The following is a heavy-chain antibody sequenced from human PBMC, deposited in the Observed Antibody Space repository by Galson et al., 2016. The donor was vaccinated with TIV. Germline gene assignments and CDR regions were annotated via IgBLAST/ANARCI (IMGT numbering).Heavy chain of an antibody. Sequence: SVKVSCKASGYTFSSYGISWVRQAPGQGLEWMGWMSVYNGNRNYAQKFQGRVTMTTDTSTNTVYMELRSLRSDDTAVYYCARCWGHYNEFTGATLWGMDVWGQGTTVTVSS. J-gene: IGHJ6*02. D-gene: IGHD2-8*02. CDR2: MSVYNGNR. CDR3: ARCWGHYNEFTGATLWGMDV. V-gene: IGHV1-18*01. CDR1: GYTFSSYG.